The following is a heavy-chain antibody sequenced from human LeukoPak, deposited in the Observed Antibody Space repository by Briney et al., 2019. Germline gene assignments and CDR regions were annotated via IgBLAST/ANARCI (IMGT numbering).Heavy chain of an antibody. Sequence: GGSLRLSCAASGFTFSSYSMNWVRQAPGKGLEWVSSISSSSSYIYYADSVKGRFTISRDNAKNSLYLQMTSLRAEDTAVYYCARDSGYDGGDYWAREPWSPSPQ. CDR1: GFTFSSYS. CDR3: ARDSGYDGGDY. J-gene: IGHJ4*02. V-gene: IGHV3-21*01. CDR2: ISSSSSYI. D-gene: IGHD5-12*01.